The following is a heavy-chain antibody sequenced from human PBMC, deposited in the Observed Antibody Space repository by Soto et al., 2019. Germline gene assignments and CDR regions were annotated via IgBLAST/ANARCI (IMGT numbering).Heavy chain of an antibody. V-gene: IGHV3-9*01. CDR2: ISWNSDKI. CDR3: EKHRIAWHYDFTKPYGLDV. D-gene: IGHD3-3*01. J-gene: IGHJ6*04. Sequence: EMQLVESGGGLVQPGRSLRLSCAASGFTLDDFAMYWVRQAPGKGLEWVSSISWNSDKIGYADSVKGRFTISRDNAKNSLYLQMNSLGPDDTALYFCEKHRIAWHYDFTKPYGLDVWGNGTTVTVSS. CDR1: GFTLDDFA.